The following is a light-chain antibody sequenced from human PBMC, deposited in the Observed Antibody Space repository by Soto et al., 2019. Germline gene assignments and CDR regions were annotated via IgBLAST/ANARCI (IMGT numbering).Light chain of an antibody. Sequence: QSVLTQPASVSGSPGQSITISCTGTSSDVGRYNYVSWYQQHPGKAPKLMIYEVRNRPSGVSSRFSGSKSGNTASLTISGLQAEDEAEYYCQSYDNSLSGSWVFGGGTKLTVL. CDR2: EVR. V-gene: IGLV2-14*01. CDR3: QSYDNSLSGSWV. CDR1: SSDVGRYNY. J-gene: IGLJ3*02.